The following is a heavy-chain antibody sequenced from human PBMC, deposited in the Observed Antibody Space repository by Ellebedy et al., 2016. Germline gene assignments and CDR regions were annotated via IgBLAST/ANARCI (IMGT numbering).Heavy chain of an antibody. CDR3: RQGHYANY. CDR2: ISGTGSYT. CDR1: GFTLSDYY. Sequence: GESLKISXAASGFTLSDYYMSWIRQAPGKGLEWVSYISGTGSYTNYADSVKGRFTISRDNSRNTMYLQMNSLRADDTAVYYCRQGHYANYWGQGTLVTVSS. D-gene: IGHD2-8*01. J-gene: IGHJ4*02. V-gene: IGHV3-11*03.